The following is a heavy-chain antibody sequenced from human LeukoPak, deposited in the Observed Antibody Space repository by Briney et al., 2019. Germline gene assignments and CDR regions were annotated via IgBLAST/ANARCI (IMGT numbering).Heavy chain of an antibody. Sequence: PSETLSLTCTVSGGSISSSSYYWGWIRQPPGKGLEWIGSIYYSGSTYYNPSLKSRVTISVDTSKNQLSLKLSSVTAADTAVYYCARDPFIVGATGVDYWGQGTLVTVSS. J-gene: IGHJ4*02. CDR2: IYYSGST. CDR1: GGSISSSSYY. V-gene: IGHV4-39*07. CDR3: ARDPFIVGATGVDY. D-gene: IGHD1-26*01.